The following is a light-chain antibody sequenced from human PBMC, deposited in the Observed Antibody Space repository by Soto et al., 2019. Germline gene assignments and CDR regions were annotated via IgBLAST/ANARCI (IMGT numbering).Light chain of an antibody. J-gene: IGKJ5*01. CDR3: QQYGSSPFA. Sequence: IGLAKSPGTLSLSPGERATLSCRASQSVSSSYLAWYQQKPGQAPRLLIYGASSRATGIPDRFSGSGSGTDFTLTISRLEPEDFAVYYCQQYGSSPFAFGQGTRLEIK. V-gene: IGKV3-20*01. CDR2: GAS. CDR1: QSVSSSY.